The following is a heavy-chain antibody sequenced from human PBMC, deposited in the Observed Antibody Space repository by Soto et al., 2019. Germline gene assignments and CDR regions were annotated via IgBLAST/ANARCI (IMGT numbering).Heavy chain of an antibody. V-gene: IGHV4-39*01. Sequence: QLQLQESGPGLVKPSETLSLTCTVSGGSISSSSYYWGWIRKPPGKGLEWIGSIYYSGSTYYNPSLKSRVTLSVDTSKNQFSLKLSSVTAADTAVYYCARHEGDYSLTRYWYFDLWGRGTLVTVSS. CDR2: IYYSGST. CDR1: GGSISSSSYY. D-gene: IGHD4-4*01. J-gene: IGHJ2*01. CDR3: ARHEGDYSLTRYWYFDL.